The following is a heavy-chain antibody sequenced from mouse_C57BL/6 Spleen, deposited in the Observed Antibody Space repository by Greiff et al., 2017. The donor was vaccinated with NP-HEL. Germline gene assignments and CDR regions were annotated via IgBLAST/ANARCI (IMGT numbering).Heavy chain of an antibody. CDR2: IYPGGGYT. CDR3: ARGGDGSSYYYAMDY. J-gene: IGHJ4*01. CDR1: GYTFTNYW. Sequence: VQLQQSGAELVRPGPSVKMSCKASGYTFTNYWIGWAKQRPGHGLEWIGDIYPGGGYTNYNEKFKGKATLTADKSSSTAYMQFSSLTSEDSAIYYCARGGDGSSYYYAMDYCGQGTSVTVSS. D-gene: IGHD1-1*01. V-gene: IGHV1-63*01.